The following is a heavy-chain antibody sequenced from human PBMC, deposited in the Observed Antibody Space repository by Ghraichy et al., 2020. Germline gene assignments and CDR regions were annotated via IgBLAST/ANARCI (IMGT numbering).Heavy chain of an antibody. Sequence: SQTLSLTCTVSGGSIIGYYWSWIRQPPGKGLEWIGYVFYTGSTSYNPSLKSRVTVSIDTSKKQFSLKLTSVTAADTAVYYCARPGVGYNFYGIDVWGQGTTVTVSS. D-gene: IGHD5-18*01. CDR1: GGSIIGYY. V-gene: IGHV4-59*08. CDR3: ARPGVGYNFYGIDV. J-gene: IGHJ6*02. CDR2: VFYTGST.